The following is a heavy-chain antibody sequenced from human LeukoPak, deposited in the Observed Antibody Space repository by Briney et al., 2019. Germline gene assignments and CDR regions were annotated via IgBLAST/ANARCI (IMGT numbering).Heavy chain of an antibody. D-gene: IGHD3-10*02. V-gene: IGHV3-21*01. CDR2: ISSSSSYI. CDR1: GFTFSSYT. Sequence: GGSLRLSCAASGFTFSSYTMKWVRQAPGKGLEWVSSISSSSSYIYYADSVKGRFTISRDNAKNSLFLQMNSLRAEDTAVYYCAELGITMIGGVWGKGTTVTISS. J-gene: IGHJ6*04. CDR3: AELGITMIGGV.